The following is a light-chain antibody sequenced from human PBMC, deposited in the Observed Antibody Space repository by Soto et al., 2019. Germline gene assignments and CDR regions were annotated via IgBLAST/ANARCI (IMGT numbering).Light chain of an antibody. J-gene: IGKJ1*01. CDR1: QRLTNA. CDR3: QQHISYPRT. V-gene: IGKV1-5*03. CDR2: KAS. Sequence: DIQMTQSPSTLSASVGDRVIITCRASQRLTNALVWYQQKPGKAPNLLIYKASNLASGVPLRFSGSGYGTECTLTISSLQPEDFATYYCQQHISYPRTFGQGTKVEIK.